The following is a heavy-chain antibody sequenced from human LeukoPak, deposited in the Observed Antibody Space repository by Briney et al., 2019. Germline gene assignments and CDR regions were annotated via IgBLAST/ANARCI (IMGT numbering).Heavy chain of an antibody. J-gene: IGHJ6*02. CDR1: GYTFTSYA. CDR2: SNAGNGNT. D-gene: IGHD3-9*01. Sequence: ASVKVSCKASGYTFTSYAMHWVRQAPGQRLEWMGWSNAGNGNTKYSQKFQGRVTITRDTSASTAYMELSSLRSEDTAVYYCASLSPYYDILTGYFRMDVWGQGTTVTVSS. CDR3: ASLSPYYDILTGYFRMDV. V-gene: IGHV1-3*01.